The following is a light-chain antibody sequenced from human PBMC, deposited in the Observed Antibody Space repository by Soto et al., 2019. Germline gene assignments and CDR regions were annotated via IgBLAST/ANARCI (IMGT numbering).Light chain of an antibody. J-gene: IGLJ7*01. Sequence: QTVVTQEPSLTVSPGGTVTLTCGSSTGAVTSGHYPYWFQQKPGQAPRTLIYDTSNKHSWTPARFSGSLLGGKAALTLSGAQPEDEAEYYCLLSYSGALAVIGGGTQLTVL. CDR1: TGAVTSGHY. CDR2: DTS. CDR3: LLSYSGALAV. V-gene: IGLV7-46*01.